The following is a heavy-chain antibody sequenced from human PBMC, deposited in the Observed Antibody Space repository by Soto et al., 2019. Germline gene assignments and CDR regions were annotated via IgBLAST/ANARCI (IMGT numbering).Heavy chain of an antibody. V-gene: IGHV3-23*01. J-gene: IGHJ4*02. Sequence: EVQLLESGGGLVQPGGSLRLSCAASGFTFSSYAMSWVRQAPGKGLEWVSAISGSGGSTYYADSVKGRFTISRDNSKNTLYLQMNSLRAEETAVYYCAKGTCTNGVCSRRPDYFDYWGQGTLVTVSS. CDR2: ISGSGGST. CDR3: AKGTCTNGVCSRRPDYFDY. CDR1: GFTFSSYA. D-gene: IGHD2-8*01.